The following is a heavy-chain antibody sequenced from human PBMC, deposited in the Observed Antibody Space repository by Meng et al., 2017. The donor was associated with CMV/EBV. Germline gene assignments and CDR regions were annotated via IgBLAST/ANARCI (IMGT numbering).Heavy chain of an antibody. CDR1: GFTFSSYA. Sequence: GGSLRLSCAASGFTFSSYAMTWVRQAPGKGLEWVSSISSSSSYIYYADSVKGRFTISRDNAKNSLYLQMNSLRAEDTAVYYCARDDPRTSGRVCAFDIWGQGTMVTVSS. D-gene: IGHD6-25*01. CDR3: ARDDPRTSGRVCAFDI. V-gene: IGHV3-21*01. CDR2: ISSSSSYI. J-gene: IGHJ3*02.